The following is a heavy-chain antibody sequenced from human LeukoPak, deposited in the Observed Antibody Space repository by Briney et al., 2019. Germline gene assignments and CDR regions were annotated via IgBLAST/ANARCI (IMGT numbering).Heavy chain of an antibody. CDR1: GFTFSSYE. Sequence: GGSLRLSCAASGFTFSSYEMNWVRQTPGKELEWISYISSSGTTIYYADSVKGRFTISRDNAKNSLYLQLNSLRAEDTAVYYCARDGRSSSRGPYYYYYYMDVWGKGTTVTISS. J-gene: IGHJ6*03. CDR2: ISSSGTTI. CDR3: ARDGRSSSRGPYYYYYYMDV. D-gene: IGHD6-6*01. V-gene: IGHV3-48*03.